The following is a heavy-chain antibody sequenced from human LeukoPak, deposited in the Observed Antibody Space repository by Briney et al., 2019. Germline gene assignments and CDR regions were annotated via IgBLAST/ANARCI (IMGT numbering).Heavy chain of an antibody. Sequence: GGSLRLSCAASGFIFSSYGMHWVRQAPGRGLEWVAVIWYDGSKTYYVDSVKGRFTISRDNSKNTLYLQMNGLRAEDTAVNYCASYVEVATKRHFQHWGQGTLVTVSS. V-gene: IGHV3-33*03. CDR2: IWYDGSKT. CDR1: GFIFSSYG. CDR3: ASYVEVATKRHFQH. J-gene: IGHJ1*01. D-gene: IGHD5-24*01.